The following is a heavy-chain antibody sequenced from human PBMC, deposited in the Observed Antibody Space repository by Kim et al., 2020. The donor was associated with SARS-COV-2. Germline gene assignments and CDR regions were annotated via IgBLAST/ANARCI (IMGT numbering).Heavy chain of an antibody. V-gene: IGHV4-31*02. CDR3: ARGSTVVVVTAKNWFDP. D-gene: IGHD2-21*02. Sequence: LKSRVTISVDTSKNQFSLKLSSVTAADTAVYYCARGSTVVVVTAKNWFDPWGQGTLVTVSS. J-gene: IGHJ5*02.